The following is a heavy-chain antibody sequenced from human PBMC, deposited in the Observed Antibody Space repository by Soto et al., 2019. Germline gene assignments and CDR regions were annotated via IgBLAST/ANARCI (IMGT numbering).Heavy chain of an antibody. CDR3: AREIVTAGGNNYFDP. J-gene: IGHJ5*02. Sequence: SETLSLTCAVSAYSITNAYYWAWIRQPPGGGLEWIGSIYRTGNTYYNPSLKSRVTISVDKSKNQFSLKLISLTAADTAVYFCAREIVTAGGNNYFDPWGPGTLVTVSS. V-gene: IGHV4-38-2*02. CDR2: IYRTGNT. D-gene: IGHD2-21*02. CDR1: AYSITNAYY.